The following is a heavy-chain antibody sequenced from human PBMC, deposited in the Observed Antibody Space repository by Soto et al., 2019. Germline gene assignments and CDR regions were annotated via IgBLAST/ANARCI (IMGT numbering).Heavy chain of an antibody. V-gene: IGHV5-51*03. CDR3: ARRDRYSFDS. CDR2: IFPGDSDT. CDR1: GYTFSNYW. J-gene: IGHJ4*02. Sequence: GAEVKKPGESLKISCKASGYTFSNYWIGWVRQVPGKGLEWMGSIFPGDSDTRYSPSFQGQVTISADKSISTTYLRLNSLQASDTALYFCARRDRYSFDSWGQGTLVTVSS.